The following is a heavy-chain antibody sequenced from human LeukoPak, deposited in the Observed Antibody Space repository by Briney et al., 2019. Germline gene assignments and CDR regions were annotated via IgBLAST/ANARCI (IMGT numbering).Heavy chain of an antibody. CDR2: FDPEDGET. D-gene: IGHD2-2*01. CDR3: ATDGYRHQLLNWFDP. J-gene: IGHJ5*02. Sequence: ASVKVSCKVSGYTLTELSMHWVRQAPGKGLEWTGGFDPEDGETIYAQKFQGRVTMTEDTSTDTAYMELSSLRSENTAVYYCATDGYRHQLLNWFDPWGQGTLVTVSS. V-gene: IGHV1-24*01. CDR1: GYTLTELS.